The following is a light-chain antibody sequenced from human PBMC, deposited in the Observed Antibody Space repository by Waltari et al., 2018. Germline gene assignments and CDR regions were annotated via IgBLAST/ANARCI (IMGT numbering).Light chain of an antibody. CDR3: STWDGSLTGVV. CDR2: NNS. Sequence: QSVLTQPPSASGTPGQTVTISCSGSSSNIGSHTVNWYQHLPGTAPKLLISNNSQRPSGVPDRFSGATSGTSASRALSGLQSDAEAHDYCSTWDGSLTGVVFGGGTKLTVL. CDR1: SSNIGSHT. J-gene: IGLJ3*02. V-gene: IGLV1-44*01.